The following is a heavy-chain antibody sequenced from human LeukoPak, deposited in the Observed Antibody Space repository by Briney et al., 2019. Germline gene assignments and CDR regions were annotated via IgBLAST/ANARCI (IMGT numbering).Heavy chain of an antibody. CDR3: ARDSFFLEAVGYYYYMDV. D-gene: IGHD6-13*01. CDR2: ISSSGSTI. V-gene: IGHV3-11*01. CDR1: GFTFSDYY. J-gene: IGHJ6*03. Sequence: GGSLRLSCAASGFTFSDYYMSWIRQAPGKGLEWVSYISSSGSTIYYADSVKGRFTISRDNAKNSLYLQMNSLRAEDTAVYYCARDSFFLEAVGYYYYMDVWGKGTTVTISS.